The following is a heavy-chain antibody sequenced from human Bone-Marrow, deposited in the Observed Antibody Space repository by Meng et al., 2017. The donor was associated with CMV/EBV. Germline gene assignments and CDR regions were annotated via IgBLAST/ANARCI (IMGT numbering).Heavy chain of an antibody. CDR3: AREADNYPGYYYGLDV. Sequence: GSLRLSCTVSGGSVNSSSYYWTWIRQPPGKGLEWIGYIYYSGSTNYNPSLKSRVIISIATSKNQFSLKLSSVTAADTAVYYCAREADNYPGYYYGLDVWGQGTTVTVSS. CDR1: GGSVNSSSYY. CDR2: IYYSGST. V-gene: IGHV4-61*01. D-gene: IGHD1-1*01. J-gene: IGHJ6*02.